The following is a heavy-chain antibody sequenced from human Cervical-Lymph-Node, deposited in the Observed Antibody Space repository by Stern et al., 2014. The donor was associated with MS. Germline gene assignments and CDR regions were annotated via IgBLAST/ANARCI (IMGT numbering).Heavy chain of an antibody. Sequence: VQLVESGAEVKKPGSSVNVSCMASGGTFSSSYAIPWLRQAPGQGLEWMGRIIPILGLPYYAQKFQGRVPITADTSTNTAYMGLNSLTSEDTAVYYCARGVVSNRATATLHNLFDPWGQGTLVTVSS. D-gene: IGHD1-1*01. J-gene: IGHJ5*02. CDR3: ARGVVSNRATATLHNLFDP. CDR1: GGTFSSSYA. V-gene: IGHV1-69*09. CDR2: IIPILGLP.